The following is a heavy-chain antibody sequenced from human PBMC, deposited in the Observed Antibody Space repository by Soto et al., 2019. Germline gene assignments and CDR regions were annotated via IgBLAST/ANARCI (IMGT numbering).Heavy chain of an antibody. CDR1: GFTFSSYG. V-gene: IGHV3-30*18. J-gene: IGHJ4*02. CDR3: AKDSVAARSFDY. Sequence: PVGSLRLSCAASGFTFSSYGMHWVRQAPGKGLEWVAVISYDGSNKYYADSVKGRFTISRDNSKNTLYLQMNSLRAEDTAVYYCAKDSVAARSFDYWGQGTLVTVSS. D-gene: IGHD6-6*01. CDR2: ISYDGSNK.